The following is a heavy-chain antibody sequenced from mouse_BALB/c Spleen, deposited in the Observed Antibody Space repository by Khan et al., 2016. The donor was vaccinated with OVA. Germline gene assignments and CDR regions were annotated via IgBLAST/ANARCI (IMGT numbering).Heavy chain of an antibody. D-gene: IGHD2-2*01. CDR1: GYTFTSYW. Sequence: VQLQQSGAELVRPGASVKLSCKASGYTFTSYWLNWVRQRPRQGLEWIGTINPSDSDSNYNQMFKDKATLTVDQSSGTAYMQRSSLTSEDSAVYYCARREKYGYDPSWFAYWGQGTLVTVSA. CDR3: ARREKYGYDPSWFAY. V-gene: IGHV1-52*01. J-gene: IGHJ3*01. CDR2: INPSDSDS.